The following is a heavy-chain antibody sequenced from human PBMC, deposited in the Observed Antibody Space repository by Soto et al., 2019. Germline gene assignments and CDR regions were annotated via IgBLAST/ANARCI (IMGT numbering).Heavy chain of an antibody. D-gene: IGHD3-22*01. J-gene: IGHJ4*02. CDR2: IKSKTDGETT. Sequence: GGSLRLSCAATGFTFSNAWMNWVRQAPGKGLEWVGRIKSKTDGETTDYAAPVKGRFTISRDDSKNTLYLQMNSLKTEDTAVYYWTTAHYYDSRIDDWGQGTLVTVSS. CDR3: TTAHYYDSRIDD. CDR1: GFTFSNAW. V-gene: IGHV3-15*07.